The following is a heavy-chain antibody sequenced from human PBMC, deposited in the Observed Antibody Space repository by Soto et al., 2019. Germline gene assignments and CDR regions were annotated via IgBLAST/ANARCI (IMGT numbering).Heavy chain of an antibody. CDR1: GFTFSSYA. J-gene: IGHJ2*01. V-gene: IGHV3-30-3*01. D-gene: IGHD5-18*01. CDR2: ISYDGSNK. Sequence: QVQLVESGGGVVQPGRSLRLSCAASGFTFSSYAMHWVRQAPGKGLEWVAVISYDGSNKYYADSVKGRFTISRDNSKNTLYLQMNRLRAEDTAVYYCARYPLWGTAMLLWYFDLWGRGTLVTVSS. CDR3: ARYPLWGTAMLLWYFDL.